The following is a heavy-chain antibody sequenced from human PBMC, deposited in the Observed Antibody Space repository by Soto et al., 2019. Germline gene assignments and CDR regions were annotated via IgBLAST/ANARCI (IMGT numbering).Heavy chain of an antibody. CDR2: IYYSGST. J-gene: IGHJ4*02. CDR3: ARHLSTTTAALRHDY. Sequence: SDPLSLTCTVSGGSISSYYWSWIRQPPGQRLEWIAYIYYSGSTEYNPSLKSRVTISVDTSKNQFSLKLSSVTAADTAVYYCARHLSTTTAALRHDYWGQGTLVNVYS. CDR1: GGSISSYY. V-gene: IGHV4-59*08. D-gene: IGHD1-1*01.